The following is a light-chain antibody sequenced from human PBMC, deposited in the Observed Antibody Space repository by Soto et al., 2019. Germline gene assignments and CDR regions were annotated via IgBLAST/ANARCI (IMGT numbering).Light chain of an antibody. V-gene: IGLV2-14*01. J-gene: IGLJ2*01. CDR3: SSFRGRSPREV. CDR1: SSDVGAYNY. CDR2: EVS. Sequence: QSALTQPASLSGSPGQSITISCTGTSSDVGAYNYVSWYQQHPGKAPKLMIYEVSHQPPGVSNRFSGSKSGNTASLSISGLQADDEAKYYCSSFRGRSPREVFGRGTKVTVL.